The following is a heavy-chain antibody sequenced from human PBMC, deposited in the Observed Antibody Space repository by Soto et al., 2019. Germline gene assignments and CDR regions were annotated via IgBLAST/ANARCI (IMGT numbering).Heavy chain of an antibody. CDR3: AKDSSGFAP. CDR1: GFLISDNYF. V-gene: IGHV4-38-2*02. J-gene: IGHJ5*02. D-gene: IGHD6-25*01. Sequence: SSETLSLTCTVSGFLISDNYFWGWIRQPPGKGLEWLGSVYHNGDTRYNPSLKSPVTISVDTAKNQPPLRVTSVPAADTAVYFWAKDSSGFAPWSQGTLVTVSS. CDR2: VYHNGDT.